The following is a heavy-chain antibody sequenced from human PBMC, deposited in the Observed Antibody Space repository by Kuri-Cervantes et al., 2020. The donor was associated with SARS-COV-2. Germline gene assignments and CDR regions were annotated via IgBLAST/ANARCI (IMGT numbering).Heavy chain of an antibody. J-gene: IGHJ5*02. V-gene: IGHV4-34*01. D-gene: IGHD5-18*01. CDR3: ARVGGYRSGYNWFDP. CDR1: GGSLSGSY. CDR2: VNHNGGA. Sequence: ESLKISCAIYGGSLSGSYWSWIRPSPGKRLGWIGEVNHNGGANYNQYLRSRVTISVDPSKAQFSLNLISVTAADTAVYYCARVGGYRSGYNWFDPWGQGTLVTVSS.